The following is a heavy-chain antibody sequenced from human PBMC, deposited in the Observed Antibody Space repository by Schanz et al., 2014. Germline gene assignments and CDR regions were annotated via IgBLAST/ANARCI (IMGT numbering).Heavy chain of an antibody. CDR3: ERGAELLWFGERD. CDR1: GFTFSSYS. D-gene: IGHD3-10*01. Sequence: EVQLVESGGGLVKPGGSLRLSCAASGFTFSSYSMNWVRQAPGKGLEWVSCISISSNYIFFADSVKGRFTISRDNAKNSMYLQMNRMSGEDADVYYCERGAELLWFGERDWGQGTLVTVSS. V-gene: IGHV3-21*01. CDR2: ISISSNYI. J-gene: IGHJ4*02.